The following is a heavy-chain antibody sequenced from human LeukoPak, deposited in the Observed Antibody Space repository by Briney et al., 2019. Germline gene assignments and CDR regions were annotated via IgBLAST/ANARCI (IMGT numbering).Heavy chain of an antibody. J-gene: IGHJ4*02. CDR2: IYYSGST. D-gene: IGHD3-22*01. Sequence: TSETLSLTCTVSGGSISSGGYYWSWIRQHPGKGLEWIGYIYYSGSTYYNPSLKSRVTISVDMSKNQFSLKLSSVTAADTAVYYCARARHYYDSSGYCANFDYWGQGTLVTVSS. V-gene: IGHV4-31*03. CDR1: GGSISSGGYY. CDR3: ARARHYYDSSGYCANFDY.